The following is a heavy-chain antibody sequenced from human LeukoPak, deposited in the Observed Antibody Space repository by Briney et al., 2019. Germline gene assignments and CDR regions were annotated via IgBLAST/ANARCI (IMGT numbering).Heavy chain of an antibody. Sequence: GGSLRLSCAASGFTLRSYAMSWVRQAPGKGLEWVSYISSSSSTIYYADSVKGRFTISRDNAKNSLYLQMNSLRAEDTAVYYCARFGTRGPYYFDYWGQGTLVTVSS. D-gene: IGHD3-16*01. CDR2: ISSSSSTI. CDR3: ARFGTRGPYYFDY. V-gene: IGHV3-48*01. J-gene: IGHJ4*02. CDR1: GFTLRSYA.